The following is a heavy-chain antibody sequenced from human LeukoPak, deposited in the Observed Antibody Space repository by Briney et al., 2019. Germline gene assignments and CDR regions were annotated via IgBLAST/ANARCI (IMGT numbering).Heavy chain of an antibody. D-gene: IGHD3-22*01. V-gene: IGHV1-18*04. CDR1: GYTFTGYY. Sequence: ASVKVSCKASGYTFTGYYMHWVRQAPGQGLEWMGWISAYNGNTNYAQKLQGRVTMTTDTSTSTAYMELRSLRSDDTAVYYCARDWEGYYDSSGYSPDYWGQGTLVTVSS. CDR3: ARDWEGYYDSSGYSPDY. CDR2: ISAYNGNT. J-gene: IGHJ4*02.